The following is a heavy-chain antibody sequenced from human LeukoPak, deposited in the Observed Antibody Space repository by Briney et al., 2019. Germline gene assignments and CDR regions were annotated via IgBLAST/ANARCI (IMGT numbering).Heavy chain of an antibody. Sequence: PGGSLRLSCTGSGFTLSSYEMTWIRQAPGKGLEWVSSVDYSGDSPYYADSVKVRFTISRDNSKNILYLQLSSLRVEDTAVYYCARHVVAVGFDYWGQGTLVTVSS. V-gene: IGHV3-66*04. J-gene: IGHJ4*02. CDR1: GFTLSSYE. CDR2: SVDYSGDSP. D-gene: IGHD3-22*01. CDR3: ARHVVAVGFDY.